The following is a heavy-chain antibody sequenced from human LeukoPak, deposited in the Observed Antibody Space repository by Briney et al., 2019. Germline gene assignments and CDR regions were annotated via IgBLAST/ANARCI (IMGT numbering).Heavy chain of an antibody. D-gene: IGHD6-6*01. CDR2: ISGSGDST. CDR1: GFTFRSYA. J-gene: IGHJ5*02. CDR3: AKDRIASPPQGRFDP. Sequence: GGSLRLSCAASGFTFRSYAMNWVRQAPGKGLEWVSAISGSGDSTYYADSVKGRFTVSRDNSQNTLYLQMNSLGAEDTAIYYCAKDRIASPPQGRFDPWGQGTLVTVSS. V-gene: IGHV3-23*01.